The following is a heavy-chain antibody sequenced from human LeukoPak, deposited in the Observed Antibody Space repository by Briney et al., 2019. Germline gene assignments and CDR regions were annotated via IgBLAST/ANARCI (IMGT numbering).Heavy chain of an antibody. CDR2: IYYSGST. V-gene: IGHV4-59*06. Sequence: TSETLSLTCTVSGGSISSYYWTWIRQHPGKGLEWIGYIYYSGSTYYNPSLKSRVTISVDTSKNQFSLKLSSVTAADTAVYYCARDYYDSSGYYFFDYWGQGTLVTVSS. CDR3: ARDYYDSSGYYFFDY. CDR1: GGSISSYY. D-gene: IGHD3-22*01. J-gene: IGHJ4*02.